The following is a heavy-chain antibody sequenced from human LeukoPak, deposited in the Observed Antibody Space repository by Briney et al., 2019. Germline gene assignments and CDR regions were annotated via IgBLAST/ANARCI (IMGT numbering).Heavy chain of an antibody. Sequence: ASVKVSCKAARYTFTSYDINWVRRAARHGREWRGWMIPNSGDTFYAPKLQGKLTMTRNTFMRTAYLELSSLRSEDTALYYCAASGYDRGTLHVYWGQGTLVTVSS. J-gene: IGHJ4*02. CDR2: MIPNSGDT. D-gene: IGHD5-12*01. V-gene: IGHV1-8*01. CDR3: AASGYDRGTLHVY. CDR1: RYTFTSYD.